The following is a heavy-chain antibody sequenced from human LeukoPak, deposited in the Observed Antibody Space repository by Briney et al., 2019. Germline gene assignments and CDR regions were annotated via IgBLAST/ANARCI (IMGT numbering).Heavy chain of an antibody. J-gene: IGHJ6*03. CDR1: GGSFSGYY. D-gene: IGHD6-6*01. Sequence: SETLSLTCAVYGGSFSGYYWSWIRQPPGKGLEWIGEINHSGSTNYNPSLKSRVTISVDTSKNQFSLKLSSVTAADTAVYYCARGSIAARSSTYYYYYYMDVWGKGTTVTVSS. CDR2: INHSGST. V-gene: IGHV4-34*01. CDR3: ARGSIAARSSTYYYYYYMDV.